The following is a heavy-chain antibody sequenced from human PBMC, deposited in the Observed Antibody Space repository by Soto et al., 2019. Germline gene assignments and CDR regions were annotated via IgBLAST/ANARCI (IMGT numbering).Heavy chain of an antibody. J-gene: IGHJ5*02. CDR1: GFSLSTSDVG. Sequence: QITLKESGPTLVKPTQTLTLTCTFSGFSLSTSDVGVGWIRQPPGKALEWLAVIFWDDDKRYSPSLKNRLTISKDTSRHQVVLTMTNMDPVDTATYYCAHTKIGVAAGNRVYLLDPWGQGTLVTVSS. CDR2: IFWDDDK. V-gene: IGHV2-5*02. CDR3: AHTKIGVAAGNRVYLLDP. D-gene: IGHD6-13*01.